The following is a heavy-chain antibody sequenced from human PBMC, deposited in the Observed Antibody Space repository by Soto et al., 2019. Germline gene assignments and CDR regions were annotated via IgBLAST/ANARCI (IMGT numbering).Heavy chain of an antibody. D-gene: IGHD2-15*01. CDR3: ARLWRGRRQGFDP. Sequence: SETLSLTCTVSGGSISSGDYYWSWIRQHPGKGLEWIGYIYYSGSTYYNPSLKSRVTISVDTSKNQFSLKLSSVTAADTAVYYFARLWRGRRQGFDPWGQGTLVTVFS. V-gene: IGHV4-31*03. CDR1: GGSISSGDYY. J-gene: IGHJ5*02. CDR2: IYYSGST.